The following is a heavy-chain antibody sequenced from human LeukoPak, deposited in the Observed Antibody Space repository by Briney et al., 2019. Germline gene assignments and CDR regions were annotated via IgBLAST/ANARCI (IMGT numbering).Heavy chain of an antibody. D-gene: IGHD2-2*03. CDR2: IKKTGSET. V-gene: IGHV3-7*01. Sequence: GGSLRLSCAASGFTFNHFWMSWIRQAPGKGLEWVAYIKKTGSETYYVDSVKGRFTITRDNTRNSLFLQMYSLRAEDTAVYFCAREDGYCSGTWCFRWFDWWGQGTLVTVSS. CDR1: GFTFNHFW. CDR3: AREDGYCSGTWCFRWFDW. J-gene: IGHJ4*02.